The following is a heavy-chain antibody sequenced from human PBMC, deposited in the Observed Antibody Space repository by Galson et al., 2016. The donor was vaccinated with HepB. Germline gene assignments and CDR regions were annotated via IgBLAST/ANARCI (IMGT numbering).Heavy chain of an antibody. Sequence: CAISGDSVSNNRAAWIWIRQSPLRGLEWLGRTYYRSTWNSDYAVSVKSRITISADPSKNQVSLRLNSGTPEDTAVYYCATGPGHIEVLTDSEEYFQHWGPGPLVTVSS. D-gene: IGHD2-21*02. CDR2: TYYRSTWNS. J-gene: IGHJ1*01. CDR3: ATGPGHIEVLTDSEEYFQH. CDR1: GDSVSNNRAA. V-gene: IGHV6-1*01.